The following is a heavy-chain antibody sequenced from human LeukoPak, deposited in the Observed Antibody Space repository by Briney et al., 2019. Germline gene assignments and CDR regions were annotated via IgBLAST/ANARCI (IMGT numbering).Heavy chain of an antibody. CDR2: IYTCGST. V-gene: IGHV4-30-4*08. CDR1: GGSVNSDYHY. J-gene: IGHJ3*02. CDR3: ARQAPRYFDWFQVSPTDAFDI. D-gene: IGHD3-9*01. Sequence: PSQTLSLTCTVSGGSVNSDYHYWSWIRQHPGGGLEWIGYIYTCGSTNYNPSLKSRVTISVDTSKNQFSLKLSSVTAADTAVYYCARQAPRYFDWFQVSPTDAFDIWGQGTMVTVSS.